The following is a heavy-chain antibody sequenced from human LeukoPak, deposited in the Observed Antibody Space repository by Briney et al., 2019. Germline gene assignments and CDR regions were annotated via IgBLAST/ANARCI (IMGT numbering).Heavy chain of an antibody. D-gene: IGHD5-18*01. Sequence: GGSLRLSCAASGFTFSNAWMSWVRQAPGKGLEWVGRIKSKTDGGTTDYAAPVKGRFTISRDDSKNTLYLQMNSLKTEDTAVYYCTTVLSRGYSYDYYYYGMDVWGQGTTVTVSS. J-gene: IGHJ6*02. CDR3: TTVLSRGYSYDYYYYGMDV. V-gene: IGHV3-15*01. CDR1: GFTFSNAW. CDR2: IKSKTDGGTT.